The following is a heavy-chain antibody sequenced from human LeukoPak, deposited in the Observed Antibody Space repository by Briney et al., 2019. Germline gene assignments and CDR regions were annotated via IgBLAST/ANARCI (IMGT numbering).Heavy chain of an antibody. J-gene: IGHJ5*02. CDR2: IYSNGNT. Sequence: GGSLRLSCAASEFTVSDNYMTWVRQAPGKGLEWVSIIYSNGNTYYADSVKGRFTISRDNSKNTLDLQMNSLRAEDTAVYYCARGGFFGFDPWGQGTLVTVSS. D-gene: IGHD3-3*01. V-gene: IGHV3-66*01. CDR1: EFTVSDNY. CDR3: ARGGFFGFDP.